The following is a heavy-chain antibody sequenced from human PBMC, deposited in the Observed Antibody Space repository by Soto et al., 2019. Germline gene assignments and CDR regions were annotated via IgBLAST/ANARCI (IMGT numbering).Heavy chain of an antibody. J-gene: IGHJ4*01. V-gene: IGHV4-30-2*02. Sequence: SETLSLTCAVSGGSISSGGYSWSWIRQPPGKGLEWIGYIYHSGSTYYNPSLKSRVTVSKDTSKNQVVLTMTNMDPVDTATYYCARAYSGNYCSFDFWGHGTLVTVSS. CDR3: ARAYSGNYCSFDF. CDR1: GGSISSGGYS. CDR2: IYHSGST. D-gene: IGHD1-26*01.